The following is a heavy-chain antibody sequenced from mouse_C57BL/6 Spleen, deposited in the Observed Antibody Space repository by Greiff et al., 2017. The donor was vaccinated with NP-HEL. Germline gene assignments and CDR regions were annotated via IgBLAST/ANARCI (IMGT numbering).Heavy chain of an antibody. V-gene: IGHV1-55*01. J-gene: IGHJ1*03. CDR1: GYTFTSYW. Sequence: QVQLQQPGAELVKPGASVKMSCKASGYTFTSYWITWVKQRPGQGLEWIGDIYPGSGSTNYNEKFKSKATLTVDTSSSTAYMQLSSLTSEDSAVYYCARSIYYGSSYWYFDVWGTGTTLTVSS. D-gene: IGHD1-1*01. CDR2: IYPGSGST. CDR3: ARSIYYGSSYWYFDV.